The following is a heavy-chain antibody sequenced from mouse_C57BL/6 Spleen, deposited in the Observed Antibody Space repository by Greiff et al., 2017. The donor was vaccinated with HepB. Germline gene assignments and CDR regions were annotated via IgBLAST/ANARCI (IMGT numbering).Heavy chain of an antibody. CDR3: ARGGTTVVGGLDY. J-gene: IGHJ2*01. D-gene: IGHD1-1*01. CDR1: GYSITSDY. Sequence: EVKLEESGPGLAKPSQTLSLTCSVTGYSITSDYWNWIRKFPGNKLEYMGYISYSGSTYYNPSLKSRISITRDTSKNQYYLQLKSVTTEDTATDYCARGGTTVVGGLDYWGQGTTLTVSS. V-gene: IGHV3-8*01. CDR2: ISYSGST.